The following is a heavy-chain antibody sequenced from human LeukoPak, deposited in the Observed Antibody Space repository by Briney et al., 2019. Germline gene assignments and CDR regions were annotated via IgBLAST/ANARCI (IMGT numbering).Heavy chain of an antibody. Sequence: GGSLRLSCAASGFTFSSYAMSWVRQAPGKGVEWVSDISGSGGSTYYADSVKGRFTISRDNSKNTLYLQMNSLRAEDTAVYYCAKTYYYYSSGYYFSWGQGTLVTVSS. CDR3: AKTYYYYSSGYYFS. D-gene: IGHD3-22*01. CDR2: ISGSGGST. CDR1: GFTFSSYA. V-gene: IGHV3-23*01. J-gene: IGHJ4*02.